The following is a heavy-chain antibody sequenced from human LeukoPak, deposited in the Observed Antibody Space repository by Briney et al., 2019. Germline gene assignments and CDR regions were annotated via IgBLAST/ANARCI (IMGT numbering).Heavy chain of an antibody. CDR3: ARDQGIVSTGLGY. D-gene: IGHD5/OR15-5a*01. CDR1: GYRFTSYG. Sequence: ASVKVSCKASGYRFTSYGISWVRQAPGQGLEWMGWISAYNGNTNYAQKVQGRVTMTTDTSTNTAYMELRSLRSDDTALYYCARDQGIVSTGLGYWGQGTLVTVTS. V-gene: IGHV1-18*01. J-gene: IGHJ4*02. CDR2: ISAYNGNT.